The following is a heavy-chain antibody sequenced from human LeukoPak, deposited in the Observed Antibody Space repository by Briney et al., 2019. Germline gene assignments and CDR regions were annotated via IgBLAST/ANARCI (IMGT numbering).Heavy chain of an antibody. CDR3: ARVSSGSRRDGYNVVDY. CDR2: ISGGAGGA. Sequence: SGGSLRLSCAASGFTFSSYAMNWVRQAPGKGLEWVSSISGGAGGAAYADSVKGRFTMSRDNSKNTLYLQMNSLRAEDTAVYYCARVSSGSRRDGYNVVDYWGQGTLVTVSS. V-gene: IGHV3-23*01. J-gene: IGHJ4*02. D-gene: IGHD5-24*01. CDR1: GFTFSSYA.